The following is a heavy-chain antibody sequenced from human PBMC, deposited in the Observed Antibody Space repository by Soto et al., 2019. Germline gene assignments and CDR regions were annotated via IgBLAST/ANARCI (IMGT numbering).Heavy chain of an antibody. V-gene: IGHV4-30-2*01. D-gene: IGHD2-2*01. CDR3: ARGGMGYCSSTSCYWWDDYYYYYGMDV. J-gene: IGHJ6*02. CDR2: MYHSGST. CDR1: GGSISSGGYS. Sequence: SETLSLTCAVSGGSISSGGYSWSWIRQPPGKGLEWIGYMYHSGSTYYNPSLKSRVTISIDRSKNQFSLKLSSVTAADTAVYYCARGGMGYCSSTSCYWWDDYYYYYGMDVWGQGTTVTVSS.